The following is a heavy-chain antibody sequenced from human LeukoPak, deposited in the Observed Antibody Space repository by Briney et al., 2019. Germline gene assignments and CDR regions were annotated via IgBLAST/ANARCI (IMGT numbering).Heavy chain of an antibody. J-gene: IGHJ4*02. D-gene: IGHD2-15*01. Sequence: GGSLRLSCAASGFTVSSNYMSWVRQAPGKGLDWVSVIFSGRNTYYADSVKGRFTISTDNSKNTLDLQMNSLRAEDTAVYYCARTVPGYCSGGSCLGYWGQGALVTVSS. V-gene: IGHV3-66*01. CDR3: ARTVPGYCSGGSCLGY. CDR2: IFSGRNT. CDR1: GFTVSSNY.